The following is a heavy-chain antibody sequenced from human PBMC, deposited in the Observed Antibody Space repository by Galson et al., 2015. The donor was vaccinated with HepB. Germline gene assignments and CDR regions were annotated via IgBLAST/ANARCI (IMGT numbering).Heavy chain of an antibody. J-gene: IGHJ3*02. Sequence: SLRLSCAASGFTFSNFAMSWVRQAPGKGLEWVSAVSASGGSTYYSDSVKGRFTISKDNSKNTLHLQMNVLRVEDTAVYYCAKGVMERPRGGFDIWGQGTMVTVSS. CDR3: AKGVMERPRGGFDI. CDR2: VSASGGST. D-gene: IGHD1-1*01. V-gene: IGHV3-23*01. CDR1: GFTFSNFA.